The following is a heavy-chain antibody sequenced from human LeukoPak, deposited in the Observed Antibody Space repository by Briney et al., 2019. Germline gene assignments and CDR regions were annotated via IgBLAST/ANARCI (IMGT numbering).Heavy chain of an antibody. CDR2: ISGSGGST. CDR3: ASSFAGFLTGLIIHLGWFDP. J-gene: IGHJ5*02. V-gene: IGHV3-23*01. Sequence: GGSLRLSCAPSGFTSRRYARLWVRHAPGRGLEWLSAISGSGGSTYFADSVKRLFTIPRDNSKNTLYLQMNSLRAEDTALYYCASSFAGFLTGLIIHLGWFDPWGERTLVTVSS. D-gene: IGHD3-9*01. CDR1: GFTSRRYA.